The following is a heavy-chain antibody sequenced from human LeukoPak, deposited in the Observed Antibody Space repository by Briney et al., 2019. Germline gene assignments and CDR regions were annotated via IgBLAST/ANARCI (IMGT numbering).Heavy chain of an antibody. CDR3: VRDARLVNIDAFDV. D-gene: IGHD2-21*01. V-gene: IGHV3-7*01. Sequence: GGSLRLSCAVSGFTFSGFWVSWSRQAPGKGLEWVASINSDGSEGYYADVVKGRFTISRDNAKNSLSLQMNSLRAEDTAVYYCVRDARLVNIDAFDVWGRGTKVTVSS. CDR1: GFTFSGFW. CDR2: INSDGSEG. J-gene: IGHJ3*01.